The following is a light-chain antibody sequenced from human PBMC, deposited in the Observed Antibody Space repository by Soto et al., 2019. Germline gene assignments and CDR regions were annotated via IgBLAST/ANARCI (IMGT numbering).Light chain of an antibody. CDR3: QPSYSTPLFT. V-gene: IGKV1-39*01. Sequence: DIQMTQSPSSLSASVGDRVTITCRASQSISSYLYWYQQKPGKAPKLLIYAASSLQSGVPSRFSGSGSGTDFTLTISSLQPEDFATYYCQPSYSTPLFTCGQGTKLEIK. CDR2: AAS. J-gene: IGKJ2*01. CDR1: QSISSY.